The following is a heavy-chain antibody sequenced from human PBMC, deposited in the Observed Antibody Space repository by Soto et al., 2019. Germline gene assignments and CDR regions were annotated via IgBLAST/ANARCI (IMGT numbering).Heavy chain of an antibody. CDR3: ARGRLYYYDSSGYYSASVDAFDI. J-gene: IGHJ3*02. V-gene: IGHV4-31*03. D-gene: IGHD3-22*01. Sequence: QVQLQESDPGLVKPSQTLSLTCTVSGGSISSGGYYWSWIRQHPGKGLEWIGYIYYSGSTYYNPSLKSRVTISVDTSKNHFSLKLSSVTAADTAVYYCARGRLYYYDSSGYYSASVDAFDIWGQGTMVTVSS. CDR1: GGSISSGGYY. CDR2: IYYSGST.